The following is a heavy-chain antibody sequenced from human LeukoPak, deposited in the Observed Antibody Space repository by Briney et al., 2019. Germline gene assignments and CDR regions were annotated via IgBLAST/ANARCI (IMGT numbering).Heavy chain of an antibody. CDR3: AKDRRWYYDILTGYRTIFDY. V-gene: IGHV3-23*01. D-gene: IGHD3-9*01. CDR2: ISGSGGST. Sequence: GGSLRLSCAASGFTFSSYGMSWVRQAPGKGLEWVSVISGSGGSTYYADSVKGRFTISRDNSKNTLYLQMNSLRAEDTAVYYCAKDRRWYYDILTGYRTIFDYWGQGTLVTVSS. J-gene: IGHJ4*02. CDR1: GFTFSSYG.